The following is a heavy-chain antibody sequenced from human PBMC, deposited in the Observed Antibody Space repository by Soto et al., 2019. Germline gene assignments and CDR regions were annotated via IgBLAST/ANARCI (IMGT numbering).Heavy chain of an antibody. V-gene: IGHV1-8*01. CDR3: ATTYYYDSSGPNDAFDI. CDR2: MNPNSGNT. J-gene: IGHJ3*02. D-gene: IGHD3-22*01. CDR1: GYTFTSYD. Sequence: ASVKVSCKASGYTFTSYDINWVRQATGQGLEWMGWMNPNSGNTGYAQKFQGRVTMTRNTSISTAYMELSSLRSEDTAVYYCATTYYYDSSGPNDAFDIWGQGTMVTVS.